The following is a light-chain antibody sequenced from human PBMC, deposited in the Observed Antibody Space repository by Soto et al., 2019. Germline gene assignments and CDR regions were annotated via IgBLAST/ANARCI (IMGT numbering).Light chain of an antibody. J-gene: IGLJ2*01. CDR3: SSYTSSSTVV. Sequence: QSALTQPASVSGSPAQSITISCTGASSDVGSYNLVSWYQQHPGKAPKLMIYEVSNRPSGVSNRFSGSKSGNTASLTISGLQAEDEADYYCSSYTSSSTVVFGGGTKLTVL. CDR2: EVS. CDR1: SSDVGSYNL. V-gene: IGLV2-14*02.